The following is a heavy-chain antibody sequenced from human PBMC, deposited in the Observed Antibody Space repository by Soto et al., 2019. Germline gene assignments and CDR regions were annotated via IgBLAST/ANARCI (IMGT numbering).Heavy chain of an antibody. CDR1: GGSISSSRYY. Sequence: PSETLSLTCTVSGGSISSSRYYWGWIRQPPGNGLEWIGSIYYSGSTYYNPSLKSRVTISVDTSKNQFSLKLSSVTAADTVVYYCANLKPAADYLGQGALVTVSS. CDR2: IYYSGST. CDR3: ANLKPAADY. V-gene: IGHV4-39*01. D-gene: IGHD6-13*01. J-gene: IGHJ4*02.